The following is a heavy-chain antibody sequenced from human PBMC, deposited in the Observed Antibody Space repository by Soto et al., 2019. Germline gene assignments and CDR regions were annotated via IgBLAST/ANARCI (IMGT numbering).Heavy chain of an antibody. D-gene: IGHD4-17*01. CDR2: IYYSGST. J-gene: IGHJ4*02. CDR3: ASLYGAYPPGVGFYYDY. V-gene: IGHV4-59*01. Sequence: SETLSLTCTVSGGSISSYYWSWIRQPPGKGLEWIGYIYYSGSTNYNPSLKSRVTISVDTSKNQFSLKLSSVTAADTAVHYCASLYGAYPPGVGFYYDYWGQGTLVTVSS. CDR1: GGSISSYY.